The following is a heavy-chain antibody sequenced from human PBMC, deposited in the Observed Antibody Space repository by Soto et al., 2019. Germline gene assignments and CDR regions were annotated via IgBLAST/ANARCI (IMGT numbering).Heavy chain of an antibody. V-gene: IGHV1-18*01. CDR3: ARDSQYSTSWQRFDS. J-gene: IGHJ4*02. CDR1: GYTFTNYA. D-gene: IGHD6-13*01. Sequence: QVQLVQSGVEVKKPGASVKVSCKASGYTFTNYAISWVRQAPGRGLAWMGWVNTYNGNPNYAQIFQGRVTMTTDTSTGTAYMELRSLKSDDSAVYYCARDSQYSTSWQRFDSWGQGTPVTVSS. CDR2: VNTYNGNP.